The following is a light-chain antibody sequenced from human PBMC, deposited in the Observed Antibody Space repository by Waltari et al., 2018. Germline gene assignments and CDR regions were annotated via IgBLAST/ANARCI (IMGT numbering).Light chain of an antibody. J-gene: IGLJ2*01. CDR2: AEN. CDR1: SLRSFF. CDR3: KSRDSTGAFVL. V-gene: IGLV3-19*01. Sequence: SSELTQDPAVSVALGQTVKIRCQGDSLRSFFASWYQQKPGQAPLLVLFAENSRPSGIPDRFSGSSERDKAYLTITGAQAEDEADYYCKSRDSTGAFVLFGGGTKLTVL.